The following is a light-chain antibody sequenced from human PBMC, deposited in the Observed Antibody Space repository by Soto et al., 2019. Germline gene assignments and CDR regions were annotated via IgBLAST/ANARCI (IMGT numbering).Light chain of an antibody. CDR2: GAS. J-gene: IGKJ3*01. V-gene: IGKV3-20*01. CDR1: HYITSNY. Sequence: EIVLTQSPATLSLSPGERATVSCRASHYITSNYLAWYQQRPGQSPSLLIYGASTRATGIPDRFSGSGSGTEFTLTISRLEPEDIAVYHCQQFAMTPLTFGPGTKVEI. CDR3: QQFAMTPLT.